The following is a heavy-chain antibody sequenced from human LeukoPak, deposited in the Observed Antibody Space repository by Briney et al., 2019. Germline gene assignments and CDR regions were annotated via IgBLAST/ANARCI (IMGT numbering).Heavy chain of an antibody. CDR2: INPNSGGT. Sequence: ASVKVSCKASGYTFTGYYMHWVRQAPGQGLEWLGWINPNSGGTNYAQKFQGKVTMTRDTSISTAYMERSRLRSDDTAVYYCARGGGGSYFGFDYWGQGTLVTVSS. CDR1: GYTFTGYY. J-gene: IGHJ4*02. D-gene: IGHD1-26*01. CDR3: ARGGGGSYFGFDY. V-gene: IGHV1-2*02.